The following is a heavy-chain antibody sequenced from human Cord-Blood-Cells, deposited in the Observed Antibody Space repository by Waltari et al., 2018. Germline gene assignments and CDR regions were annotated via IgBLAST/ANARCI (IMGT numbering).Heavy chain of an antibody. CDR1: GYSISSGYY. CDR3: ARAVESCSGGSCYSYYYGMDV. V-gene: IGHV4-38-2*02. Sequence: QVQLQESGPGLVKPSETLSLTCTVSGYSISSGYYWGWIRQPPGKGLEWIGSIYHSGSTDSTPSLKSRVTISVDTSKNQFSLKLSSVTAADTAVYYCARAVESCSGGSCYSYYYGMDVWGQGTTVTVSS. D-gene: IGHD2-15*01. CDR2: IYHSGST. J-gene: IGHJ6*02.